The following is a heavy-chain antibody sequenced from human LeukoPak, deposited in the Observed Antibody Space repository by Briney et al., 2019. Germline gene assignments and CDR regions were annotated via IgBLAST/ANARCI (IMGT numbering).Heavy chain of an antibody. J-gene: IGHJ3*02. V-gene: IGHV4-34*01. CDR3: ARGGGHTDAFDI. Sequence: PSETLSLTCAVYGGSFSGYYWSWIRQPPGKGLEWIGEINHSGSTNYNPSLKSRVTISVDTSKNQFSLKLSPVTAADTAVYYCARGGGHTDAFDIWGQGTMVTVSS. CDR1: GGSFSGYY. CDR2: INHSGST.